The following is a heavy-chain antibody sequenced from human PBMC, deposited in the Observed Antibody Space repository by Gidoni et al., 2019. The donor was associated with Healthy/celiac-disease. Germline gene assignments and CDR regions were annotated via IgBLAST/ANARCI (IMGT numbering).Heavy chain of an antibody. Sequence: LRLSCAASGFTFSSYGMHWVRQAPGTGLEWVAVIWYDGINKYYADSVKGRFTISRDNSKNTLYLQMNSLRAEDTAVYYCARDLGGMDVWGQGTTVTVSS. CDR2: IWYDGINK. D-gene: IGHD3-16*01. CDR1: GFTFSSYG. CDR3: ARDLGGMDV. V-gene: IGHV3-33*01. J-gene: IGHJ6*02.